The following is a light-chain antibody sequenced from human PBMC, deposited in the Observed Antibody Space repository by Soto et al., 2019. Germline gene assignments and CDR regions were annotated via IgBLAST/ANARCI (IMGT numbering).Light chain of an antibody. V-gene: IGKV2-28*01. CDR3: MQALQTPFT. Sequence: DIVMTQSPLSLPVTAGEPASISCRSSQRLLHTNGYNYVDWYLKKPGQSPKLLIYLGSNRASGVPDRFSGSGSGTDFTLQISRVEAEDVGVYYCMQALQTPFTFGHGTKVDIK. J-gene: IGKJ3*01. CDR1: QRLLHTNGYNY. CDR2: LGS.